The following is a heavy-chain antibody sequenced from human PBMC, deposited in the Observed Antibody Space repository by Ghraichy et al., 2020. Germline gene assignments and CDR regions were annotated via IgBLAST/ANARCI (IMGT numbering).Heavy chain of an antibody. CDR3: ASAVGSAGYYGMDV. Sequence: SETLSLTCTVSGGSISSGGYYWSWIRQHPGKGLEWIGYIYYSGSTYYNPSLKSRVTISVDTSKNQFSLKLSSVTAADTAVYYCASAVGSAGYYGMDVWGQGTTVTVSS. D-gene: IGHD3-10*01. V-gene: IGHV4-31*03. CDR1: GGSISSGGYY. CDR2: IYYSGST. J-gene: IGHJ6*02.